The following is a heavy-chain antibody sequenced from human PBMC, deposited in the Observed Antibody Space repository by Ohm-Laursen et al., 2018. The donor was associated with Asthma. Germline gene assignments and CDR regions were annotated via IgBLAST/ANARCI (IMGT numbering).Heavy chain of an antibody. J-gene: IGHJ1*01. D-gene: IGHD1-26*01. CDR1: GYTFSRYS. CDR3: ARIGPEWELPGREYSLHH. V-gene: IGHV3-21*01. CDR2: ISTASSFI. Sequence: SLRLSCTASGYTFSRYSIHWVRQIPGKGLKWVASISTASSFIYYADSVRGRFTTSRGNARNSVYLQMNSLRAEDTALYYCARIGPEWELPGREYSLHHWGQGTQVTVSS.